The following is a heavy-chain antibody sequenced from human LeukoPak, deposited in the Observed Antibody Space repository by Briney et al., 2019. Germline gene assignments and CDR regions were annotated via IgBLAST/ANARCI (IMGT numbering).Heavy chain of an antibody. CDR3: AREVPYDSSRYYQPFDY. Sequence: ASVKVSCKASGHTFTSYYMHWVRQAPGQGLEWMGIINPSDGSTNYAQKFQGRVTMTTDTSTSTAYMELRSLRSDDTAVYYCAREVPYDSSRYYQPFDYWGQGTLVTVSS. D-gene: IGHD3-22*01. CDR2: INPSDGST. CDR1: GHTFTSYY. J-gene: IGHJ4*02. V-gene: IGHV1-46*01.